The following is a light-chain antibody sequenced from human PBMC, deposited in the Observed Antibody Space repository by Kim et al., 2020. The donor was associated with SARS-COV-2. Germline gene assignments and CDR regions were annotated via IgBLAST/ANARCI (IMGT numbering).Light chain of an antibody. CDR3: NSRDSSGNHLV. J-gene: IGLJ2*01. V-gene: IGLV3-19*01. CDR1: CLRSYY. CDR2: GKN. Sequence: ALGQTGRITCQGDCLRSYYASWYQQKPGQAPVRVIYGKNNRPSGIPDRFSGSSSGNTASLTITGAQAEDEADYYCNSRDSSGNHLVFGGGTKLTVL.